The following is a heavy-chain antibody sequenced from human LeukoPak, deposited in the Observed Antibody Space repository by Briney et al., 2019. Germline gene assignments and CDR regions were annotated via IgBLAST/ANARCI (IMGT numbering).Heavy chain of an antibody. CDR1: GFTFDDYA. V-gene: IGHV3-9*01. Sequence: GGSLRLSCAASGFTFDDYAMHWVRQAPGKGLEWVSGISWNSGSTGYADSVKGRFTISRDNAKNSLYLQMNSLRAEDTALYYCAKDGYSSTWRAYGMDVWGQGTTVTVSS. CDR2: ISWNSGST. J-gene: IGHJ6*02. D-gene: IGHD6-13*01. CDR3: AKDGYSSTWRAYGMDV.